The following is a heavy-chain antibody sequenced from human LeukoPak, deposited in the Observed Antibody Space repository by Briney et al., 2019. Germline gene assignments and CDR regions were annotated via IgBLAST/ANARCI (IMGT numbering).Heavy chain of an antibody. CDR2: ISSSSSYI. CDR3: AKGHTGDFDY. V-gene: IGHV3-21*04. J-gene: IGHJ4*02. CDR1: GFTFSSYS. Sequence: GGSLRLSCAASGFTFSSYSMNWVRQAPGKGLEWVSSISSSSSYIYYADSVKGRFTISRDNSKNTLYLQMNSLRAEDTAVYYCAKGHTGDFDYWGQGTLVTVSS. D-gene: IGHD2-21*01.